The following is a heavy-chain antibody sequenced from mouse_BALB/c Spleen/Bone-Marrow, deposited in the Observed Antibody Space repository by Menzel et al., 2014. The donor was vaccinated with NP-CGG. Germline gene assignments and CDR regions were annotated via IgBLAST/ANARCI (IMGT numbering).Heavy chain of an antibody. CDR2: ISSGGSYT. Sequence: EVQLQESGGGLVQPGGSRKLSCAASGFTFSSFGMHWVRQAPEKGLEWVAYISSGGSYTYYPDSVKGRFTISRDNAKNTLYLQMSSLRSEDTAMYYCARHGITRLLDYWGQGTTLTVSS. CDR3: ARHGITRLLDY. J-gene: IGHJ2*01. V-gene: IGHV5-17*02. CDR1: GFTFSSFG. D-gene: IGHD2-4*01.